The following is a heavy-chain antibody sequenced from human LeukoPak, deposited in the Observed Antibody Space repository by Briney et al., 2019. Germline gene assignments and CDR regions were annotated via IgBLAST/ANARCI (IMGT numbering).Heavy chain of an antibody. Sequence: ASVTVSCKASGYTFTAYYMHWVHQAPGQGLEWMGWINPNSGGTNYAQKFQGRVTMTRDTSISTVYMELSRLRSDDTAVYYCARDFPSSGWYHPFDYWGQGILVTVSS. CDR1: GYTFTAYY. D-gene: IGHD6-19*01. CDR3: ARDFPSSGWYHPFDY. V-gene: IGHV1-2*02. J-gene: IGHJ4*02. CDR2: INPNSGGT.